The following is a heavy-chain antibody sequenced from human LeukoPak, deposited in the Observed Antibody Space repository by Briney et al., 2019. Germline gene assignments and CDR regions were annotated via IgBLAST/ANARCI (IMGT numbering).Heavy chain of an antibody. Sequence: PGGSLRLSCAASGFTFSNYAMGWVRQPPGKGLEWVSGITGDGGGAYYTDSVKGRFTISRDNSKNTLYLQMNSLRAEDTALYYCANARGTSSSYFDLWGRGTLVTVSS. J-gene: IGHJ2*01. CDR3: ANARGTSSSYFDL. V-gene: IGHV3-23*01. D-gene: IGHD6-6*01. CDR1: GFTFSNYA. CDR2: ITGDGGGA.